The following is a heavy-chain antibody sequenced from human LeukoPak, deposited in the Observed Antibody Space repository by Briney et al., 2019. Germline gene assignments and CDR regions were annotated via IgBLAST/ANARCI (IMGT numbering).Heavy chain of an antibody. D-gene: IGHD2-2*01. V-gene: IGHV4-39*01. CDR3: ARHLAVVPAAIHWFDP. Sequence: SETLSLTCTVSGGSISRSSYYWGWIRQPPGKGLEWIGSIYYSGSTYYNPSLKSRVTISVDTSKNQFSLKLSSVTAADTAVYYCARHLAVVPAAIHWFDPWGQGTLVTVSS. CDR2: IYYSGST. J-gene: IGHJ5*02. CDR1: GGSISRSSYY.